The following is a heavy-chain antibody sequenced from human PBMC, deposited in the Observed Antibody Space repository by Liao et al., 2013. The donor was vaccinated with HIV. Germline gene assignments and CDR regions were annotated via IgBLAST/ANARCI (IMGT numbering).Heavy chain of an antibody. D-gene: IGHD6-19*01. CDR3: ARDSSGWHYFDY. J-gene: IGHJ4*02. V-gene: IGHV4-61*02. CDR1: GGSISSGNYY. CDR2: IYTSGST. Sequence: QVQLQESGPGLVKPSQTLSLSCTVSGGSISSGNYYWSWIRQPAGKGLEWIGRIYTSGSTSYNPSLKSRVTISVDTSKNQFSLELSSVTAADTAVYYCARDSSGWHYFDYWGQGTLVTVSS.